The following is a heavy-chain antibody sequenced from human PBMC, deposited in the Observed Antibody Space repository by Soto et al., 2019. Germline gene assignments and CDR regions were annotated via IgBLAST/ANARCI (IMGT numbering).Heavy chain of an antibody. V-gene: IGHV1-69*13. J-gene: IGHJ6*02. CDR2: IIPIFGTA. Sequence: GASVKVSCKASGGTFSSYAISWVRQAPGQGLEWMGGIIPIFGTANYAQKFQGRVTITADESTSTAYMELSSLRSEDTAVYYCAREWAVAGNYYYGMDVWGQGTTVTVS. CDR3: AREWAVAGNYYYGMDV. D-gene: IGHD6-19*01. CDR1: GGTFSSYA.